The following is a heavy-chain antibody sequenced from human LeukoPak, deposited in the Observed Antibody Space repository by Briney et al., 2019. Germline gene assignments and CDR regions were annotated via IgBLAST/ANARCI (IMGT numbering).Heavy chain of an antibody. D-gene: IGHD6-13*01. V-gene: IGHV3-9*01. CDR3: AKVGIAAAGLSYWFDP. CDR1: GFTFDDYA. CDR2: ISWNSGSI. J-gene: IGHJ5*02. Sequence: GGSLRLSCAASGFTFDDYAMHWVRQAPGKGLEWVSGISWNSGSIGYADSVKSRFTISRDNAKNSLYLQMNSLRAEDTALYYCAKVGIAAAGLSYWFDPWGQGTLVTISS.